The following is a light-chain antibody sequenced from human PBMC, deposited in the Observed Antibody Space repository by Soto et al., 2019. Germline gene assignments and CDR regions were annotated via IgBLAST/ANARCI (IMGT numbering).Light chain of an antibody. Sequence: EIVLTQSPGTLSLSPGERATLSCRASQSVFNNHIGWYQQKPGQAPRRLIFGASFRATGIPDRFSGSGSGAAFTLTISSLEPEDFAVYYCQQRSNWPQTFGQGTRLEIK. CDR2: GAS. CDR1: QSVFNNH. V-gene: IGKV3D-20*02. J-gene: IGKJ5*01. CDR3: QQRSNWPQT.